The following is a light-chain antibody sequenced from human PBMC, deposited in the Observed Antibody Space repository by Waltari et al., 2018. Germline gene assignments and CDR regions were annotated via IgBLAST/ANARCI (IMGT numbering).Light chain of an antibody. V-gene: IGKV3-20*01. CDR2: DAS. CDR1: PSSSSY. J-gene: IGKJ4*01. CDR3: QQYGSSPLT. Sequence: EIVLTQSPGTLSSSPGERATLSCRASPSSSSYLAWYQQKPGRAPRLLIYDASSRATGIPDRFSGSGSGTDFTLTISRLDPEEFAVYHCQQYGSSPLTFGGGTKVEIK.